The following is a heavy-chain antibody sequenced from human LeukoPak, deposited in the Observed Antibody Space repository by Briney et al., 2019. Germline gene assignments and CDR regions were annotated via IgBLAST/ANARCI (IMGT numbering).Heavy chain of an antibody. J-gene: IGHJ5*02. D-gene: IGHD3-22*01. CDR2: IYYSGST. CDR3: ARPIGDYYDSSGYSNRFDP. CDR1: GGSFSGYY. V-gene: IGHV4-34*01. Sequence: SETLSLTCAVYGGSFSGYYWSWIRQPPGKGLEWIGSIYYSGSTYYNPSLKSRVTISVDTSKNQFSLKLSSVTAADTAVYYCARPIGDYYDSSGYSNRFDPWGQGTLVTVSS.